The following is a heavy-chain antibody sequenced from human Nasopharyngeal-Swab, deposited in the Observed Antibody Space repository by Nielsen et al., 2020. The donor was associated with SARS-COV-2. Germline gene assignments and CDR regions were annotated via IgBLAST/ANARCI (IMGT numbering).Heavy chain of an antibody. CDR2: IYYSGRT. V-gene: IGHV4-59*01. Sequence: SDTLSPTCTVSGGSISSYYWSWIRQPPGKGLEWIGYIYYSGRTTYNPSLNSRVTISVDTSKNQFSLKLSSVTAADTAVYYCARDRAGTTRNYMGYFYGMDVWGQGTTVTVSS. CDR1: GGSISSYY. CDR3: ARDRAGTTRNYMGYFYGMDV. D-gene: IGHD1-1*01. J-gene: IGHJ6*02.